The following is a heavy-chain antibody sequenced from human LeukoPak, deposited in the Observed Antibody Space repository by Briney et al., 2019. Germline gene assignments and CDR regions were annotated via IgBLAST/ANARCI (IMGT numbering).Heavy chain of an antibody. V-gene: IGHV1-2*02. J-gene: IGHJ4*02. CDR1: GYTFTGYY. Sequence: GASVKVSCKASGYTFTGYYMHWVRQAPGQGLEWMGWINPNSGGTNYAQKFQGRVTMTRDTSISTAYMELSRLRSDDTAVYYCARDFRSSITPYFDYWGQGTLLTVSS. CDR3: ARDFRSSITPYFDY. D-gene: IGHD6-6*01. CDR2: INPNSGGT.